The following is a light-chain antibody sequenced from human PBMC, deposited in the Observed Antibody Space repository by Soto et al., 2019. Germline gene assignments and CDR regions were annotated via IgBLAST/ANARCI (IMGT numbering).Light chain of an antibody. CDR2: AAS. Sequence: QMAQAPSPLSAFVGGRVNIPFPASHSISSYLNWYQQKPGKAPELLIYAASTLQSGVPSMFSGSGSGTDFTLTISSLQPEDFATFYCQQSFSTPRTFGQGTRLEI. J-gene: IGKJ5*01. CDR3: QQSFSTPRT. CDR1: HSISSY. V-gene: IGKV1-39*01.